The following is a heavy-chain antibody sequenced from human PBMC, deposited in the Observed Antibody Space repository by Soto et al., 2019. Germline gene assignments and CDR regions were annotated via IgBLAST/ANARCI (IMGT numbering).Heavy chain of an antibody. Sequence: ASETLSPTCTVSGASLSQYYLSWIRQPPGKGLEWIGYIYFSGSTNYNPSLKSRVTMSVELSKNEFPLRLSSVTAADTAVYYCARDYGDYVIDYWGQGTLVTVSS. J-gene: IGHJ4*02. CDR3: ARDYGDYVIDY. D-gene: IGHD4-17*01. CDR1: GASLSQYY. V-gene: IGHV4-59*12. CDR2: IYFSGST.